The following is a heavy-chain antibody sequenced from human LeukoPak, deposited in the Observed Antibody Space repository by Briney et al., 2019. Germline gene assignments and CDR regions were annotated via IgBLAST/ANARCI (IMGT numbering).Heavy chain of an antibody. D-gene: IGHD1-26*01. J-gene: IGHJ2*01. V-gene: IGHV3-21*01. CDR1: GFTFSTYN. CDR2: ISYSSTYI. CDR3: ASTPSVGDYYPWSFDF. Sequence: GGSLRLSCAASGFTFSTYNMNWVRQAPGKGLEWVSSISYSSTYIYYEDSVKGRFTISRDNARNSLYLQMNSLRAEDTAVYYCASTPSVGDYYPWSFDFWGRGALVTVSS.